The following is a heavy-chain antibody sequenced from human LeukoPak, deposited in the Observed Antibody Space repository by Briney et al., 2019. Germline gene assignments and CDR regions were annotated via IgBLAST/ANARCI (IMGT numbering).Heavy chain of an antibody. V-gene: IGHV3-48*01. CDR2: ISSSSSAI. D-gene: IGHD4-11*01. J-gene: IGHJ6*02. Sequence: GGSLRLSCAASGFTFSSYSINWVRQAPGKGLEWLSYISSSSSAIYYADSVKGRFTISRDNAKNSVYLHLNSLRAEDTAMYYCARSGRTVTDLLYYYYGLDVWGRGTTVTVSS. CDR1: GFTFSSYS. CDR3: ARSGRTVTDLLYYYYGLDV.